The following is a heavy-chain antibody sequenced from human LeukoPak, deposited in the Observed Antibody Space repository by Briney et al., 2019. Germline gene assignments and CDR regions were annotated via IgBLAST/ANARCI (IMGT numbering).Heavy chain of an antibody. CDR2: ISYDGSNK. V-gene: IGHV3-30-3*01. Sequence: PGRSLRLSCAASGFTFSSYAMHWVRQAPGKGLEWVAVISYDGSNKYYADSVKGRFTISRDNSKNTLYLQMNSLRAEDTAVYYCAKGGRPFDYWGQGTLVTVSS. CDR1: GFTFSSYA. J-gene: IGHJ4*02. CDR3: AKGGRPFDY.